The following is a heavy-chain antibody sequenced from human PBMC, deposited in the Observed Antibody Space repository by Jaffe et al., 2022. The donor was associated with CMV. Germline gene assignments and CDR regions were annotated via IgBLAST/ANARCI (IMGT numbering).Heavy chain of an antibody. Sequence: QVQLVESGGGVVQPGGSLRLSCIVSGLTFSTSGMHWVRQAPGKGLEWVAMIWYDGSNQYYADPVKGRFTISRDNSKNMLYLQMSSLRDEDTAVYYCARDKGTRYNDYWGQGTLVTVSS. CDR2: IWYDGSNQ. CDR3: ARDKGTRYNDY. V-gene: IGHV3-33*08. CDR1: GLTFSTSG. J-gene: IGHJ4*02. D-gene: IGHD2-2*02.